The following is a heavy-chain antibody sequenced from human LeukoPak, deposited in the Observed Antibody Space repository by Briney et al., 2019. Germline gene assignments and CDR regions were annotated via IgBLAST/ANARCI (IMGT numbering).Heavy chain of an antibody. CDR3: TRHDTTIFGVVIDY. Sequence: GGSLRLSCAPSGFTFSGSAMHWVRQASGKGLEWVGRIRSKANSHATAYAASVKGRFTISRDDSKNMAYLQMNSLKTEDTAVYYCTRHDTTIFGVVIDYWGQGTLVTVAS. V-gene: IGHV3-73*01. CDR2: IRSKANSHAT. D-gene: IGHD3-3*01. CDR1: GFTFSGSA. J-gene: IGHJ4*02.